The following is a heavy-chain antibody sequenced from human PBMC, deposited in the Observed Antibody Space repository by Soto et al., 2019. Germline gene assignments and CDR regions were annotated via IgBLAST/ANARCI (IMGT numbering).Heavy chain of an antibody. CDR1: GYAISSGYY. CDR3: ARALGITGTNGIWDY. D-gene: IGHD1-7*01. V-gene: IGHV4-38-2*01. Sequence: SETLSLTCAVSGYAISSGYYWVCIRQPPGKGLEWIGSIYHSGSTYYNPSLKSRVTISVDTSKNQFSLKLSSVTAADTAVYYCARALGITGTNGIWDYWGQGTLFTVSP. J-gene: IGHJ4*02. CDR2: IYHSGST.